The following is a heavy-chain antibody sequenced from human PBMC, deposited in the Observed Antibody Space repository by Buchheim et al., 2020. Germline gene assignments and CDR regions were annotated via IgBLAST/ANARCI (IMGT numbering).Heavy chain of an antibody. J-gene: IGHJ6*02. V-gene: IGHV3-7*03. CDR2: IKQDGSEK. CDR1: GFTFSSYW. D-gene: IGHD2-2*01. Sequence: EVQLVESGGGLVQPGGSLRLSCAASGFTFSSYWMSWVRQAPGKGLEWVANIKQDGSEKYYVDSVKGRFTISRDNAKNSLYLQMNSLRAEDTAVYYCARDRDCSSTSCPLNGMDVWGQGTT. CDR3: ARDRDCSSTSCPLNGMDV.